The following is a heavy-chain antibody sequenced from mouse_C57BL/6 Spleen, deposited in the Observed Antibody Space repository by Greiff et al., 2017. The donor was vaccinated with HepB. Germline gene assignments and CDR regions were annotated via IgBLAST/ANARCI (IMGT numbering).Heavy chain of an antibody. CDR3: ARPSYYGSSYDAMDY. Sequence: DVQLQESGPELVKPGASVKISCKASGYSFTGYYMNWVKQSPEKSLEWIGEINPSTGGTTYNQKFKAKATLTVDKSSSTAYMQLKSLTSEDSAVYYCARPSYYGSSYDAMDYWGQGTSVTVSS. D-gene: IGHD1-1*01. V-gene: IGHV1-42*01. CDR2: INPSTGGT. J-gene: IGHJ4*01. CDR1: GYSFTGYY.